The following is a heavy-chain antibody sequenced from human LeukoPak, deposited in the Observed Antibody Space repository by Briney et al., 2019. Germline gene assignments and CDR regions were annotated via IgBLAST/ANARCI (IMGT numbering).Heavy chain of an antibody. CDR2: IYYSGST. D-gene: IGHD4-17*01. V-gene: IGHV4-39*01. CDR3: ARHYGDTYPSLVYYFDY. CDR1: GGSISSSSYY. J-gene: IGHJ4*02. Sequence: SETLSLTCTVSGGSISSSSYYWGWIRQPPGKGLEWIGSIYYSGSTYYNPSLKSRVTISVDTPKNQFSLKLSSVTAADTAVYYCARHYGDTYPSLVYYFDYWGQGTLVTVSS.